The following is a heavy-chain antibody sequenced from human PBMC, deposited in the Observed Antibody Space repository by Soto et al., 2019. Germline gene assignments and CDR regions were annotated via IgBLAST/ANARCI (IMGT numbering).Heavy chain of an antibody. V-gene: IGHV5-10-1*01. D-gene: IGHD4-17*01. CDR3: ARRRGTVTLAFDF. CDR2: IDPSDSFT. J-gene: IGHJ3*01. CDR1: GYNFPSYW. Sequence: PGESLKISCKGSGYNFPSYWISWVRQMPGKGLEYMGKIDPSDSFTTYSPSFQGHVTISSDKSINTAYLQWNTLKASDTAMYYCARRRGTVTLAFDFWGQGTMVTVSS.